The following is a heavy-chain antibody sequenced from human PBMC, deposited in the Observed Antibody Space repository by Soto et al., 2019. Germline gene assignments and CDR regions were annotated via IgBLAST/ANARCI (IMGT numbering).Heavy chain of an antibody. CDR1: GYTFTSYV. CDR2: ISAYNGNT. Sequence: GASVKVSCKASGYTFTSYVISWVRQAPGQGLEWMGWISAYNGNTNYAQKLQGRVTMTTDTSTSTAYMELRSLRYDDTAVYYCARESVLVVVPAARGDFDYWGQGTLVTVSS. J-gene: IGHJ4*02. V-gene: IGHV1-18*01. D-gene: IGHD2-2*01. CDR3: ARESVLVVVPAARGDFDY.